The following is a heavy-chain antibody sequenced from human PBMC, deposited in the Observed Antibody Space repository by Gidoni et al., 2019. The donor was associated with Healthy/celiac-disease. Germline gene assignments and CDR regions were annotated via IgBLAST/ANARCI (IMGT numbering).Heavy chain of an antibody. V-gene: IGHV6-1*01. Sequence: SCPGLVKPSQTLSLTCAISGAIVPTTSAAWNWIRQSPSRGLEWLGRTYYRSKWYNDYAVSVKSRITINPDTSKNQFSLQLNSVTPEDTAVYYCARDWSLAAAGHFDYWGQGTLVTVSS. D-gene: IGHD6-13*01. J-gene: IGHJ4*02. CDR1: GAIVPTTSAA. CDR2: TYYRSKWYN. CDR3: ARDWSLAAAGHFDY.